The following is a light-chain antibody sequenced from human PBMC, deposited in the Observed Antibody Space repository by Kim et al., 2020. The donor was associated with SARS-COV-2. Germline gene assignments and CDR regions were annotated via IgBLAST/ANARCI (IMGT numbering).Light chain of an antibody. J-gene: IGLJ2*01. CDR3: AAWDDSLSAVV. CDR1: TSNIGSNY. Sequence: VTVSCSGSTSNIGSNYVYVYKQSPGAAPKVVIVGDIQWPSGVPDRFSGSKSGTAATLAISGLRSEDEANYYCAAWDDSLSAVVFGGGTQLTVL. V-gene: IGLV1-47*02. CDR2: GDI.